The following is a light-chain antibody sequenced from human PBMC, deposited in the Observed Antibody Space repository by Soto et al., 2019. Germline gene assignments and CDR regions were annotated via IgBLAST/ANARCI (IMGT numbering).Light chain of an antibody. Sequence: MMMTQSPATLSVSPGERVTLSCRTSHSVNSHAAWYQQKPGQAPRLLLYDASTRATGIPVRFSGSGFGTEFTLTISSLQSEDFAVYYCQQYKNWPLFGQGTRLDIK. CDR1: HSVNSH. V-gene: IGKV3-15*01. CDR2: DAS. CDR3: QQYKNWPL. J-gene: IGKJ5*01.